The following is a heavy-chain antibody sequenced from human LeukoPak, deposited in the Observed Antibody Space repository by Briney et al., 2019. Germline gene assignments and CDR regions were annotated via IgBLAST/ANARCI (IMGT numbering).Heavy chain of an antibody. V-gene: IGHV4-39*07. J-gene: IGHJ6*04. CDR2: IYTSGST. Sequence: SETLSLTCTVSGGSVSNSLYYWGWVRQPPGKGLEWIGRIYTSGSTNYNPSLKSRVTMSVDTSKNQFSLKLSSVTAADTAVYYCARDSQGEQQLLTDVWGKGTTVTISS. CDR3: ARDSQGEQQLLTDV. D-gene: IGHD6-13*01. CDR1: GGSVSNSLYY.